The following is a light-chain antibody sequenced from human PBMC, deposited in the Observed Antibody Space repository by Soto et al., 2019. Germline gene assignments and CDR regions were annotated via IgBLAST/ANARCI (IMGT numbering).Light chain of an antibody. V-gene: IGKV2-30*01. J-gene: IGKJ2*01. CDR1: QSLVYSDGNAY. CDR3: MQGTHWPPYT. CDR2: KVS. Sequence: DVVMTQSPLSLPVTLGQPASISCRSSQSLVYSDGNAYLNWFHQRPGQSPRRLIYKVSYRDSGVPDRFSGSGSGTDFALKISRVEAEDVGVYYCMQGTHWPPYTFGQGTKLEIK.